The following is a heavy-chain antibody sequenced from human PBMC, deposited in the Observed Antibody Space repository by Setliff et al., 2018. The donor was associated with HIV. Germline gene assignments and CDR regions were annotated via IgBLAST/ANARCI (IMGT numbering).Heavy chain of an antibody. CDR3: ARAYFGSGIYY. D-gene: IGHD3-10*01. CDR1: GESFSDYY. CDR2: ITHSGST. Sequence: SETLSLTCAVYGESFSDYYWSWIRQPPGKGLEWIGEITHSGSTNYNPSLKSRVTISVDTSKNQFSLKLTSVTAADTAVYYCARAYFGSGIYYWGQGTLVTVSS. J-gene: IGHJ4*02. V-gene: IGHV4-34*01.